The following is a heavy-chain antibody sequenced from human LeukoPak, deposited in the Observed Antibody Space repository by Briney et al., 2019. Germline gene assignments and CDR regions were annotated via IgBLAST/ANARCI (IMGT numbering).Heavy chain of an antibody. CDR1: GFSFSSCA. V-gene: IGHV3-23*01. D-gene: IGHD1-14*01. CDR3: TTRRQDGW. J-gene: IGHJ4*02. Sequence: GGSLRLSCAASGFSFSSCAMSWVRQAPGKGLEWVSSISGSGDNTYYAESVKGRFTISRDDSRNTLYLQMNSLKTEDTAVYYCTTRRQDGWWGQGTLVTVS. CDR2: ISGSGDNT.